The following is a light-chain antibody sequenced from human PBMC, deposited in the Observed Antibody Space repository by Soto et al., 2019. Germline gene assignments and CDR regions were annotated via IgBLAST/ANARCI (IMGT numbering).Light chain of an antibody. CDR1: SSDIGAYNF. V-gene: IGLV2-14*01. J-gene: IGLJ2*01. CDR2: EVN. Sequence: QSALTQPASVSGSPGQSITISCTGTSSDIGAYNFVSWYQQHPGKAPKLMLYEVNNRPSGVSNRFSGSKSGNTASLTISGLQAEDAAYYYCTSWTTSTTMIFGGGTKLTVL. CDR3: TSWTTSTTMI.